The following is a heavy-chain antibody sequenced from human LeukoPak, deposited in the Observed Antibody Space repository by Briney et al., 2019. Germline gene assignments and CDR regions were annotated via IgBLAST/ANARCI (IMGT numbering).Heavy chain of an antibody. V-gene: IGHV3-30*18. Sequence: GSLRLSCAASGFTFSNYGMHWVRQAPGKGLEWVAVISYDESDKYYADSVKGRFTISRDNSKNTLYLQMNSLRPEDTAVYYCAKGVVAAANAAYYGMDVWGQGTTVTVSS. J-gene: IGHJ6*02. CDR1: GFTFSNYG. CDR3: AKGVVAAANAAYYGMDV. CDR2: ISYDESDK. D-gene: IGHD2-15*01.